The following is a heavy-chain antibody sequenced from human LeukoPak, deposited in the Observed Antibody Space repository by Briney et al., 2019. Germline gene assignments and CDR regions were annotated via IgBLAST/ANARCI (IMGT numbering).Heavy chain of an antibody. CDR2: IYYSGST. J-gene: IGHJ4*02. CDR1: GGSISSGGYC. Sequence: PSQTLSLTCTVSGGSISSGGYCWSWIRQHPGKGLEWIGYIYYSGSTYYNPSLKSRVTISVDTSKNQFSLKLSSVTAADTAVYYCASYGDYGGLLFDYWGQGTLVTVSS. D-gene: IGHD4-17*01. V-gene: IGHV4-31*03. CDR3: ASYGDYGGLLFDY.